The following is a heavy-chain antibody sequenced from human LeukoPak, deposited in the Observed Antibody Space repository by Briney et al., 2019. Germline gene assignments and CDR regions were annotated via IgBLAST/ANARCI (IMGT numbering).Heavy chain of an antibody. CDR1: GYTFTSYD. CDR2: MNPNSGNT. J-gene: IGHJ3*02. Sequence: ASVKVSCKASGYTFTSYDINWVRQATGQGLEWMGWMNPNSGNTGYAQKFQGRVTMTRNTSISTAYMEPSSLRSEDTAVYYCARGRFTYYYDSSGYFDAFDIWGQGTMVTVSS. D-gene: IGHD3-22*01. CDR3: ARGRFTYYYDSSGYFDAFDI. V-gene: IGHV1-8*01.